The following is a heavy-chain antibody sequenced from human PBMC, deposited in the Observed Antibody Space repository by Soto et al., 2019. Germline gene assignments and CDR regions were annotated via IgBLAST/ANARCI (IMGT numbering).Heavy chain of an antibody. V-gene: IGHV3-30*18. Sequence: HPGGSLRLSCAASGFTFSSYGMHWVRQAPGKGLEWVAVISYDGSNKYYADSVKGRFTISRDNSKNTLYLQMNSLRAEDTAVYYCAKVGDSSGYYWDFDYWGQGTLVTVSS. D-gene: IGHD3-22*01. CDR1: GFTFSSYG. CDR2: ISYDGSNK. CDR3: AKVGDSSGYYWDFDY. J-gene: IGHJ4*02.